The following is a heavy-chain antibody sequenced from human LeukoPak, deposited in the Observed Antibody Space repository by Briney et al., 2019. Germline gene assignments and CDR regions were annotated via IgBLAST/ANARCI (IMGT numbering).Heavy chain of an antibody. Sequence: SETLTLTCSGSGGSISTGRYCWGWIRQPPGKGLEWIGSIHYSGSTYYNPSLESRLTIFVDTSKNQCSLKLSSVTDEDTAVYYCARHSKAHSSNLYITLDYWGQGTLVTVSS. CDR3: ARHSKAHSSNLYITLDY. CDR2: IHYSGST. V-gene: IGHV4-39*01. D-gene: IGHD6-13*01. CDR1: GGSISTGRYC. J-gene: IGHJ4*02.